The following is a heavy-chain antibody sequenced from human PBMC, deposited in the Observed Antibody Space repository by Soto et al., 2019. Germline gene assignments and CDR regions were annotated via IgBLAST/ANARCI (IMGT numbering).Heavy chain of an antibody. D-gene: IGHD3-3*01. Sequence: PSETLSLTCTVSGGSISSYYWSWIRQPPGKGLEWIGYIYYSGSTNYNPSLKSRVTISVDTSKNQFSLKLSSVTAADTAVYYCARGPFYDFWSGYFPQENYYYYYMDFWGKGTTVTVSS. CDR2: IYYSGST. CDR3: ARGPFYDFWSGYFPQENYYYYYMDF. V-gene: IGHV4-59*01. CDR1: GGSISSYY. J-gene: IGHJ6*03.